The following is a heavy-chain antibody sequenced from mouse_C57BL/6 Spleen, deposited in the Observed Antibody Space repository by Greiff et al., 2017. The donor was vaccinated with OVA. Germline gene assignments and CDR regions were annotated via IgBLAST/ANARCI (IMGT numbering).Heavy chain of an antibody. CDR2: INPNNGGT. Sequence: VQLQQSGPELVKPGASVKISCKASGYTFTDYYMNWVKQSHGKSLEWIGDINPNNGGTSYNQKFKGKATLTVDKSSSTAYMELRSLTSEDSAVYYCAREVYDYDGSLAYWGQGTLVTVSA. CDR1: GYTFTDYY. V-gene: IGHV1-26*01. J-gene: IGHJ3*01. CDR3: AREVYDYDGSLAY. D-gene: IGHD2-4*01.